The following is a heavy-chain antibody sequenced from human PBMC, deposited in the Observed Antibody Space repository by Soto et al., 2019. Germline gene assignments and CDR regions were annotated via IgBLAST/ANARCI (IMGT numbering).Heavy chain of an antibody. Sequence: GESLKISCKGSGYSFTSYWISWVRQMPGKGLEWMGRIDPSDSYTNYSPSFQGHVTISADKSISTAYLQWSSLRSEDTAVYYCARGYSYGYDPIYYYYYYMDVWGKGTTVTVSS. J-gene: IGHJ6*03. CDR3: ARGYSYGYDPIYYYYYYMDV. D-gene: IGHD5-18*01. CDR1: GYSFTSYW. CDR2: IDPSDSYT. V-gene: IGHV5-10-1*01.